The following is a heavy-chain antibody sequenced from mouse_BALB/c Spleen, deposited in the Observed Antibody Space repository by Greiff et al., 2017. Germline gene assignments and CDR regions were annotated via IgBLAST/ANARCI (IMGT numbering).Heavy chain of an antibody. V-gene: IGHV1-7*01. CDR1: GYTFTSYW. D-gene: IGHD1-2*01. CDR3: ARSSITTGAFAY. Sequence: QVHVKQSGAELAKPGASVKMSCKASGYTFTSYWMHWVKQRPGQGLEWIGYINPSTGYTEYNQKFKDKATLTADKSSSTAYMQLSSLTSEDSAVYYCARSSITTGAFAYWGQGTLVTVSA. J-gene: IGHJ3*01. CDR2: INPSTGYT.